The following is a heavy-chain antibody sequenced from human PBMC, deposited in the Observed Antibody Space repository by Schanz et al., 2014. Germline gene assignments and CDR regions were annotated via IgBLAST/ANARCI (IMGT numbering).Heavy chain of an antibody. CDR2: IIPILGIA. J-gene: IGHJ2*01. CDR3: VRVPSRDVSFDL. V-gene: IGHV1-69*09. Sequence: QVQLVQSGAEVKKPGSSVKVSCTASGGTFSTYTISWVRQAPGQGLEWMGRIIPILGIANYAQNCQGRVTITADKSTSTAYMELRSLRSDDTAVYYCVRVPSRDVSFDLWGRGTLVTVSS. D-gene: IGHD3-16*01. CDR1: GGTFSTYT.